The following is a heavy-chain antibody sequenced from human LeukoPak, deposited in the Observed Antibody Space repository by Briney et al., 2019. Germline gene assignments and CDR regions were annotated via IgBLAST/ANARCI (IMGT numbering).Heavy chain of an antibody. V-gene: IGHV3-33*08. CDR2: IWYDGSNK. CDR3: ARGDYYDSSGYDAELAFDI. D-gene: IGHD3-22*01. CDR1: GFTFSSYS. J-gene: IGHJ3*02. Sequence: GGSLRLSCAASGFTFSSYSMNWVRQAPGKGLEWVAVIWYDGSNKYYADSVKGRFTISRDNSKNTLYLQMNSLRAEGTAVYYCARGDYYDSSGYDAELAFDIWGQGTMVTVSS.